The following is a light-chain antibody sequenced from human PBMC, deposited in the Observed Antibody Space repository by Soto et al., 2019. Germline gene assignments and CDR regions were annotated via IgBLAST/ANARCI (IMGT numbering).Light chain of an antibody. Sequence: QLVLTQPPSASGTPGQRVTISCSGTRFNIGSNTVNWYQQLPGTAPKLLISSNDRRPSGVPDRFSGSKSGTSASLAIRGLQSEDEADDYCAAWDDSVKGPVFGGGTKLTVL. V-gene: IGLV1-44*01. CDR1: RFNIGSNT. CDR3: AAWDDSVKGPV. CDR2: SND. J-gene: IGLJ2*01.